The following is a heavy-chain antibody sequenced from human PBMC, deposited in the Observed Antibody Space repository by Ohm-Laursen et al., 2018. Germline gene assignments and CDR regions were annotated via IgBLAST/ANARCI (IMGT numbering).Heavy chain of an antibody. CDR3: ARDKDYTFDY. CDR2: ISDGGDST. V-gene: IGHV3-23*01. CDR1: GFTFKNYD. J-gene: IGHJ4*02. Sequence: SLRLSCSASGFTFKNYDMTWVRQAPGKGLEWVSGISDGGDSTYYADSVKGRFTISRDNSKNTLFLQMNSLRAEDTAVYYCARDKDYTFDYWGQGTLVTVSS. D-gene: IGHD4-11*01.